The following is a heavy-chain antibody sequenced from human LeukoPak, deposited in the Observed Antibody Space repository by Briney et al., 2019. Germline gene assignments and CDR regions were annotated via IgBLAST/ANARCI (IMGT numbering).Heavy chain of an antibody. D-gene: IGHD6-19*01. CDR1: GDSVSSNSAA. J-gene: IGHJ6*03. V-gene: IGHV6-1*01. CDR3: ARELGSGWPWVPAYYYYYMDV. Sequence: SQTLSLTCAISGDSVSSNSAAWNWIRQSPSRGLEGLGRTYYRSKWYNDYAVSLKSRLTINPDTSKNQFSLQLNSVTPEDTAVYYCARELGSGWPWVPAYYYYYMDVWGKGTTVSVS. CDR2: TYYRSKWYN.